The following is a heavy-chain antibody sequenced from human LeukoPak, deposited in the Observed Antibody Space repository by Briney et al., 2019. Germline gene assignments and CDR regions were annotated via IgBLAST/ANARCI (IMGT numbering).Heavy chain of an antibody. CDR2: IYSGGST. D-gene: IGHD2-8*01. CDR1: GFTVSSNY. CDR3: PRESHGHAFDI. Sequence: PGGSLRLSCAASGFTVSSNYMSWVRQAPGKGLEWVSVIYSGGSTYYADSVKGRFTVSRDNSKNTLYLQMNSLRAEDTAVYYCPRESHGHAFDIWGQGTMVTVSS. V-gene: IGHV3-66*01. J-gene: IGHJ3*02.